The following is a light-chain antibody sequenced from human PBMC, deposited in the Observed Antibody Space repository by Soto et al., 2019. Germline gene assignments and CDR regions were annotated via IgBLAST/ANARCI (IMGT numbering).Light chain of an antibody. J-gene: IGLJ2*01. CDR1: SSDVGGYNY. CDR3: CSYAGSYVV. V-gene: IGLV2-11*01. Sequence: SALTQPRSVSGSPGQSVTISCTGTSSDVGGYNYVSWYQQHPGEAPKLMIYDVSKRPSGVPDRFSGSKSGNTASLTISGLQAEDEADYYCCSYAGSYVVFGGGTKLTVL. CDR2: DVS.